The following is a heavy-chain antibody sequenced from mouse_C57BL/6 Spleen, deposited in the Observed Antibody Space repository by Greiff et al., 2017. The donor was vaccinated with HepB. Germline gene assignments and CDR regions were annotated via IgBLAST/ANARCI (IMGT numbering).Heavy chain of an antibody. V-gene: IGHV3-6*01. CDR1: GYSITSGYY. CDR2: ISYDGSN. D-gene: IGHD3-3*01. CDR3: ARGKGRRFYYFDY. Sequence: VQLKQSGPGLVKPSPSLSLTCSVPGYSITSGYYWNWIRQFPGTKLEWMGYISYDGSNNYNPSLKNRISITRDTSKNQFFLKLNSVTTEDTATYYWARGKGRRFYYFDYWGQGTTLTVSS. J-gene: IGHJ2*01.